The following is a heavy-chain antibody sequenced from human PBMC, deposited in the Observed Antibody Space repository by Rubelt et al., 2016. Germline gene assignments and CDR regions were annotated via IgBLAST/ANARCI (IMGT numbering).Heavy chain of an antibody. D-gene: IGHD3-22*01. CDR1: GGSFSGYY. CDR2: IYYSGST. J-gene: IGHJ4*02. V-gene: IGHV4-39*07. Sequence: QLQLQESGPGLVKPSETLSLTCAVYGGSFSGYYWSWIRQPPGKGLEWIGSIYYSGSTYYNPSLKSRFTISVDTSKNQFSLKLSSVTAADTAVYYCARASDSSGYPRFDYWGQGTLVTVSS. CDR3: ARASDSSGYPRFDY.